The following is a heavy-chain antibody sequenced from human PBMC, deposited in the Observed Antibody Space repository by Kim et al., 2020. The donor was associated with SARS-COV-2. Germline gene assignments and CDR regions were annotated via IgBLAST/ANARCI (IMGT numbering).Heavy chain of an antibody. CDR3: AKDTSKVYYYYYGMDV. J-gene: IGHJ6*02. CDR2: ISWNGGSI. Sequence: GGSLRLSCAASGFTFGDYAMHWVRQAPGKGLEWVSGISWNGGSIGYADSVKGRFTISRDNAKNSLYLQMNSLRAEDTALYYCAKDTSKVYYYYYGMDVWGQGTTVTVSS. CDR1: GFTFGDYA. V-gene: IGHV3-9*01.